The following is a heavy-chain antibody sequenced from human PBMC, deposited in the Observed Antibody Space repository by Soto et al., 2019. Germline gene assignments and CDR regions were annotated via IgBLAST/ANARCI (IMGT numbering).Heavy chain of an antibody. Sequence: SETLSLTCTVSGGSVSGYYWSWIRQSPENGLQWIVYIYDSGTINYNPSLKSRITVSVDTSKNQVSLKLSSVTAADTAVYYCARHYASGTYPLDYWGRGTLVTVSS. CDR1: GGSVSGYY. J-gene: IGHJ4*02. V-gene: IGHV4-59*08. CDR2: IYDSGTI. D-gene: IGHD3-10*01. CDR3: ARHYASGTYPLDY.